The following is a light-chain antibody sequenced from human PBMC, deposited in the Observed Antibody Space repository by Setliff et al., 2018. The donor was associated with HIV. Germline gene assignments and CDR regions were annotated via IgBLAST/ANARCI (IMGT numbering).Light chain of an antibody. CDR2: QVS. Sequence: QSALAQPASVSGSPGQSITISCTGTSGDVGRYNLVSWYQQQPGKPPKLMIYQVSKRPSGVSNRFSGSKSGNTASLTISGFQAEDEADYYCCSNTGSNTYVFGTGTKV. CDR3: CSNTGSNTYV. J-gene: IGLJ1*01. CDR1: SGDVGRYNL. V-gene: IGLV2-23*02.